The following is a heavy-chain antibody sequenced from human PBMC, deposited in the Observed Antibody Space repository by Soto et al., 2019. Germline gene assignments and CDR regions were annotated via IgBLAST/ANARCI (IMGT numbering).Heavy chain of an antibody. Sequence: ASVKVSCKASGYTFTGYYMHWVRQAPGQGLEWMGWVNPNSGGTNYAQKFQGRVTMTRDTSISTAYMELSRLRSDDTAVYYCVRSYSSSRGWFHWFDPWGQGTLVTVSS. CDR1: GYTFTGYY. CDR3: VRSYSSSRGWFHWFDP. V-gene: IGHV1-2*02. CDR2: VNPNSGGT. J-gene: IGHJ5*02. D-gene: IGHD6-19*01.